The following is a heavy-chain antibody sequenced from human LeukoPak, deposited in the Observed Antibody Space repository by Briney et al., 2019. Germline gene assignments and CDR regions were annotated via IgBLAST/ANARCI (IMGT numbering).Heavy chain of an antibody. Sequence: GGTLRLSCAASGCIFSNNNLNWGRQGPRRGQERVSSISFSSDCIYYADSLKGRLTISSDNAHNSLYLQMLSLVAAATASYFCASGVLTTTSDYWGQGALVTVSS. CDR1: GCIFSNNN. CDR3: ASGVLTTTSDY. CDR2: ISFSSDCI. J-gene: IGHJ4*02. D-gene: IGHD4-17*01. V-gene: IGHV3-21*01.